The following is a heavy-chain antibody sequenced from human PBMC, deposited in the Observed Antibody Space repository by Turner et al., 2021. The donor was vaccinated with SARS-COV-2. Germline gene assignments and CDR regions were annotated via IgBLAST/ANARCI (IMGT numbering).Heavy chain of an antibody. CDR2: IYRGGRT. Sequence: VQLVAYGGGLVQLGRSLRLHCAASGFTVSSDYMSGVLQAPGKGLEWVSGIYRGGRTYYTDSVKGRFTITRDKSKNTLYLQMNSLRAEDTAVYYCARERRVGDDYTTEFPIDAFDIWGQGTMVTVSS. J-gene: IGHJ3*02. CDR1: GFTVSSDY. V-gene: IGHV3-66*01. CDR3: ARERRVGDDYTTEFPIDAFDI. D-gene: IGHD4-4*01.